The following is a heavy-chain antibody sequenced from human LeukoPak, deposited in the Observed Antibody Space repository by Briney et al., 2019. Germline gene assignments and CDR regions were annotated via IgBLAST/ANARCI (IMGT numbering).Heavy chain of an antibody. V-gene: IGHV3-23*01. CDR1: GFTFSSYA. CDR3: AKKKSGYDYAFDI. D-gene: IGHD5-12*01. J-gene: IGHJ3*02. Sequence: GGALRISCAAPGFTFSSYAISWGRPAPGKGLGWVSAISGSGGSTYYADSVEGRFTISRDNSKNTLYLQMNSLRAEDTAVYYCAKKKSGYDYAFDIWGQGTMVTVSS. CDR2: ISGSGGST.